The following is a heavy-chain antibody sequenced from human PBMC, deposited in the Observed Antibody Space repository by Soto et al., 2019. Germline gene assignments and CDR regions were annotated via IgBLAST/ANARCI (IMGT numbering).Heavy chain of an antibody. Sequence: QVQLVQSGSELKKPGASVKVSCKASGYTFTSYAMNWVRQAPGQGLEWMGWINTNTGNPTYAQGFTGRFVFSLDTSVSTAYLQICSLKAEDTAVYYCARGIPRIAAAGRRPELGFDPWGQGTLVTVSS. CDR1: GYTFTSYA. D-gene: IGHD6-13*01. CDR2: INTNTGNP. J-gene: IGHJ5*02. V-gene: IGHV7-4-1*01. CDR3: ARGIPRIAAAGRRPELGFDP.